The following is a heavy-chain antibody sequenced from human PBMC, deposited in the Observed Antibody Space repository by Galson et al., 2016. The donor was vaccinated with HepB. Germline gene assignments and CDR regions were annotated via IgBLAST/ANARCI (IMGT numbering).Heavy chain of an antibody. V-gene: IGHV3-53*01. J-gene: IGHJ6*03. CDR3: ARDREGIEPATSLGLGYYYYYYMDV. CDR1: GFTVSSNY. D-gene: IGHD6-13*01. CDR2: INSGGST. Sequence: SLRLSCAASGFTVSSNYMRWVRQAPGKGLEWVSVINSGGSTYHSDSVQGRSTISRDNSKNTLYLQMNSLRAEDTAVYYCARDREGIEPATSLGLGYYYYYYMDVWGKGTTVTVSS.